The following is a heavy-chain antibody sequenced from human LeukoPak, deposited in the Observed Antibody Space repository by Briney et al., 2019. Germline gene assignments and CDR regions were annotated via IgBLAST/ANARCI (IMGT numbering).Heavy chain of an antibody. CDR3: ARDRPNWGIDC. CDR2: ISSSSNAI. V-gene: IGHV3-48*02. J-gene: IGHJ4*02. CDR1: GFTFSDHY. D-gene: IGHD7-27*01. Sequence: QPGGSLRLSCAASGFTFSDHYMDWVRQAPGKGLEWVSYISSSSNAIYYADSVKGRFTMSRDNAKNSLYLHMNSLRDEDTAVYYCARDRPNWGIDCWGQGTLVTVSS.